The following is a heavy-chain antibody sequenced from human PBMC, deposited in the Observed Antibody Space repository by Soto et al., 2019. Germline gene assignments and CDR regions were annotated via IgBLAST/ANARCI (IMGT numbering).Heavy chain of an antibody. D-gene: IGHD2-2*01. Sequence: ASVKVSCKASGYTFTSYGISWVRQAPGQGLEWMGWISAYNGNTNYAQKLQGRVTMTTDTSTSTTYMELRSLRSDDTAVYYCASLRVGYCSSTSCAADYYYYMDVWGKGTTVTVSS. CDR2: ISAYNGNT. J-gene: IGHJ6*03. CDR3: ASLRVGYCSSTSCAADYYYYMDV. CDR1: GYTFTSYG. V-gene: IGHV1-18*01.